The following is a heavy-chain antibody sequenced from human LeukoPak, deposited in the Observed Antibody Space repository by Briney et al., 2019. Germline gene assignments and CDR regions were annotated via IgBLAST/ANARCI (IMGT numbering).Heavy chain of an antibody. CDR3: ASQLGGTTFH. D-gene: IGHD1/OR15-1a*01. CDR2: VYYNGIT. J-gene: IGHJ4*02. CDR1: GVSINTYF. V-gene: IGHV4-59*08. Sequence: SGPTLVNPSETLALTCTVSGVSINTYFWSWIRQPPGKGLEWIGYVYYNGITNYNPSLKSRVSISLDTSKNQFSIRLDCVPAAEMAVYFCASQLGGTTFHWGQGTLVTVSS.